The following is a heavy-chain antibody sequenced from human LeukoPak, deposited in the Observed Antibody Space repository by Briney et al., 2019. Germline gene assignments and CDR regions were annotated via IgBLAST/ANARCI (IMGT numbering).Heavy chain of an antibody. Sequence: SETLSLTCAVYGGSFSGYYWSWIRQRPGKGLEWIGEINHSGSTNYNPSLKSRVTISVDTSKNQFSLKLSSVTAADTAVYYCASSGGYQLFDYWGQGTLVTVSS. V-gene: IGHV4-34*01. CDR3: ASSGGYQLFDY. CDR2: INHSGST. D-gene: IGHD3-22*01. J-gene: IGHJ4*02. CDR1: GGSFSGYY.